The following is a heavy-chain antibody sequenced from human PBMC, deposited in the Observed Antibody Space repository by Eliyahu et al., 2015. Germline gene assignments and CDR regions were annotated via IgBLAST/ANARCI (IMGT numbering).Heavy chain of an antibody. J-gene: IGHJ3*02. Sequence: EVQLVESGGGLVQPGGSLRLSXAASGFPFXSYEXNWVRQAPGKGLEWVSYISSSGSTIYYADSVKGRFTTSRDNAKNSLYLQMNSLRAEDTAVYYCARVCQGSTSCYVPDAFDIWGQGTMVTVSS. CDR2: ISSSGSTI. CDR3: ARVCQGSTSCYVPDAFDI. V-gene: IGHV3-48*03. D-gene: IGHD2-2*01. CDR1: GFPFXSYE.